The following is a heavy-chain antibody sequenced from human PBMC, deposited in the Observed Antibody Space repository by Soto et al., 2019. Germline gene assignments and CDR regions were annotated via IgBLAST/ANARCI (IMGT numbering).Heavy chain of an antibody. V-gene: IGHV1-2*02. CDR2: VHPDSGGT. Sequence: GASVKVSCKISGYIFTDHPIHWVRQSPGQGLQWVGWVHPDSGGTNVAQAFQDRVTMTADTSITTANMDLARLRPDDTAIFYCARGAQGFFPVSGIYFYFDHWGQGTPVTVSS. J-gene: IGHJ4*02. CDR3: ARGAQGFFPVSGIYFYFDH. D-gene: IGHD3-22*01. CDR1: GYIFTDHP.